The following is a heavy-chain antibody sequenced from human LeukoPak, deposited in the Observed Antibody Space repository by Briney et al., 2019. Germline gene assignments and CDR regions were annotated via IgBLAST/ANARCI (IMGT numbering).Heavy chain of an antibody. CDR1: GFTFSDYY. Sequence: GGSLRLSCAASGFTFSDYYMSWIRQAPGKGLEWVSYISSSSSYTNYADSVKGRFTISRDNAKNSLYLQMNSLRAEDTAVYYCARGTSDSSGYYYWDLDYRGQGTLVTVSS. CDR2: ISSSSSYT. CDR3: ARGTSDSSGYYYWDLDY. D-gene: IGHD3-22*01. V-gene: IGHV3-11*05. J-gene: IGHJ4*02.